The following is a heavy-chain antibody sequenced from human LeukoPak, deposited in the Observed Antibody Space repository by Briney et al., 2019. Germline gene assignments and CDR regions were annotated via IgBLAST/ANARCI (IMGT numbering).Heavy chain of an antibody. CDR2: ISSSSSYI. J-gene: IGHJ4*02. CDR1: GFTFSSYS. D-gene: IGHD5-18*01. V-gene: IGHV3-21*01. CDR3: ARDWSDTAVDY. Sequence: PGGSLRLSCAASGFTFSSYSMNWVRQAPGKGLEWVSSISSSSSYIYYADSVKGRFTISRDNAKNSLYLQMNSLRAEDTTVYYCARDWSDTAVDYWGQGTLVTVSS.